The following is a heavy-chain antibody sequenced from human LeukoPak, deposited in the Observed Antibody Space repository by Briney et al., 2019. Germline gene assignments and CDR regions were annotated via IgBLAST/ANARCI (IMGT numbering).Heavy chain of an antibody. CDR2: ITGGGEIT. CDR3: ARDYCGGPNCLNAQTLDS. D-gene: IGHD2-21*01. V-gene: IGHV3-11*04. Sequence: GGSLRLSCSASGFTFSDYYMSWIRQAPGKGLEWVGYITGGGEITSYGDSVKGRFTISRDNAKNSLYLQMNSLGVDDTALYYCARDYCGGPNCLNAQTLDSWGQGTLVTVSS. CDR1: GFTFSDYY. J-gene: IGHJ4*02.